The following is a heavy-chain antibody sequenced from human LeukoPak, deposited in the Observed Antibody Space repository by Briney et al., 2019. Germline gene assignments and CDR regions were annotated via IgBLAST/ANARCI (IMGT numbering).Heavy chain of an antibody. CDR3: AKGGSYHGY. J-gene: IGHJ4*02. CDR2: IYSSGST. Sequence: PSETLSLTCTVSGGSISSSYWTWIRQPAGKGLEWIGRIYSSGSTNYSPSLKSRVTMSVDTSKNQFSLKLNSVTAADTAVYHCAKGGSYHGYWGQGTLVTVSS. CDR1: GGSISSSY. V-gene: IGHV4-4*07. D-gene: IGHD1-26*01.